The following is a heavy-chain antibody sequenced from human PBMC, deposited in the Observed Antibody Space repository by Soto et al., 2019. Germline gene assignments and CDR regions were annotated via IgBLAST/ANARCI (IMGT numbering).Heavy chain of an antibody. Sequence: EVQLVESGGGLVQPGGSLRLSCTASKFTFSTYWMTWVRQAPGNGLEWVANINEDGSERHYVDSVKGRFTISRDNSKNSIYPQMDSLTAEDTAMYYCARDLAAVAGTPLTFDPWAQGTLVTVSS. V-gene: IGHV3-7*04. CDR1: KFTFSTYW. CDR2: INEDGSER. D-gene: IGHD6-19*01. J-gene: IGHJ5*02. CDR3: ARDLAAVAGTPLTFDP.